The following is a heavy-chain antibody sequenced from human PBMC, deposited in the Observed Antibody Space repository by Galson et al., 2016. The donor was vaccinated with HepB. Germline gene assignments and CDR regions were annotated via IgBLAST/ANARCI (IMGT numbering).Heavy chain of an antibody. CDR3: AKCEVDTVINRRGWANWFDP. CDR2: ISYDGSNK. J-gene: IGHJ5*02. CDR1: GFTFSSYG. D-gene: IGHD5-18*01. V-gene: IGHV3-30*18. Sequence: SLRLSCAASGFTFSSYGMHWVRQAPGKGLEWVAVISYDGSNKYYADSVKGRFTISRDNSKNTLYLQMNSLRAEDTAVYYCAKCEVDTVINRRGWANWFDPWGQGTLVTVSS.